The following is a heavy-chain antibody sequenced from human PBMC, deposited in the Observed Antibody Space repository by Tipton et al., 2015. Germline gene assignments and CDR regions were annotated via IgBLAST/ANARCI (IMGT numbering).Heavy chain of an antibody. CDR1: GFTFSSYW. CDR2: IKMDGSDT. CDR3: VRDGHAYNFDY. V-gene: IGHV3-74*01. Sequence: SLRLSCGASGFTFSSYWMHWVRQAPGKGLVWVSRIKMDGSDTRYADSVKGRFTISRDNAKNTLYLQMNSLRAEDTAVYYCVRDGHAYNFDYWGQGTLVTVSS. J-gene: IGHJ4*02. D-gene: IGHD5-24*01.